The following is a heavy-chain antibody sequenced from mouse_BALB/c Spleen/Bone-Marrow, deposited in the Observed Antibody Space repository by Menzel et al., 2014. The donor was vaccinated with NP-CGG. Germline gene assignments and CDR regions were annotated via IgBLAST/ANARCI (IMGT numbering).Heavy chain of an antibody. CDR1: GYTFTSYY. V-gene: IGHV1S56*01. Sequence: QVQLQQSGPELVKPGASVRISCKASGYTFTSYYIHWVKQRPGQGLEWIGWIYPGNVNTKYNEKFKGKATLTADKSSSTAYMQLSSLTSEDSAVYFCARELWKGDAMDYWGQGTSVTVSS. CDR2: IYPGNVNT. CDR3: ARELWKGDAMDY. J-gene: IGHJ4*01. D-gene: IGHD1-1*02.